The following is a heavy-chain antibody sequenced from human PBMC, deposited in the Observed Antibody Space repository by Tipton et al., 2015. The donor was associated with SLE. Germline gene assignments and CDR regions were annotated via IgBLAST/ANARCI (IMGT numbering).Heavy chain of an antibody. J-gene: IGHJ4*02. V-gene: IGHV4-39*07. Sequence: TLSLTCTVSGDSITNSNYNWGWIRQSPGKGLEWSGSSSYSGGTNYNPSLMSRVTIPRDTSKNQFSLRLSFVTAADTAFYYCARIEDFWSGRIDYWGQGTLITVSS. CDR1: GDSITNSNYN. D-gene: IGHD3-3*01. CDR3: ARIEDFWSGRIDY. CDR2: SSYSGGT.